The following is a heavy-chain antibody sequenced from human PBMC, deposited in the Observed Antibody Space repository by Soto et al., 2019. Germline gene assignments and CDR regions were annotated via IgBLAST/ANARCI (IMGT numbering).Heavy chain of an antibody. CDR3: AKSLSAIPGDS. J-gene: IGHJ4*02. CDR1: GFTFSSYW. V-gene: IGHV3-7*05. D-gene: IGHD2-2*01. CDR2: IKQDGSEK. Sequence: EVQLVESGGGLVQSGGSLRLSCAASGFTFSSYWMSWVRQVPGKGPAWVANIKQDGSEKYYVDSVKGRFTISRDNAKNSLYLQMTSLRAEDTAVYHCAKSLSAIPGDSWGQGTLVTVSS.